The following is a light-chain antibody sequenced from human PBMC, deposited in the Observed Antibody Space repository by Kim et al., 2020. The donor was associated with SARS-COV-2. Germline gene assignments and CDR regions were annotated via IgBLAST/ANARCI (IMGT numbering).Light chain of an antibody. Sequence: SSELTQDPAVSVALGQTVRITCQGDSLRRYYASWYQQKPGQAPVLVIYGKDNRPSGIPDRISGSSSGNTASLTITGAQAEDEGDYYCNSRDNSGNRVFGG. V-gene: IGLV3-19*01. J-gene: IGLJ3*02. CDR3: NSRDNSGNRV. CDR1: SLRRYY. CDR2: GKD.